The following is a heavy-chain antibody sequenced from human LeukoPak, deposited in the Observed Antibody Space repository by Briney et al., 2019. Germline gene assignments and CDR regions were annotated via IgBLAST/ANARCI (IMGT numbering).Heavy chain of an antibody. V-gene: IGHV4-59*08. Sequence: SETLSLTCTVSGGSVTSYYWSWIRQPPGKGLEWIGHIYSTGSTKYHPSLGSRVNISLDTSKNQFSLSLRTVTAADTAIYYCARQKAGSGSYILRFHQYYGMDVWGHGTTVTVYS. CDR2: IYSTGST. CDR1: GGSVTSYY. J-gene: IGHJ6*02. D-gene: IGHD3-10*01. CDR3: ARQKAGSGSYILRFHQYYGMDV.